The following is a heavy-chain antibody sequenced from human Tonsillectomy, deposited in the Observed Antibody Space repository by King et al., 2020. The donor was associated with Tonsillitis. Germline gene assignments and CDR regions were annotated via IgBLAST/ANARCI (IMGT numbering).Heavy chain of an antibody. CDR3: ARDKGNDWYSLEYSWFDP. Sequence: QVQLVESGGGVVQPGRSLRLSCAASGFTFSSYGMHWVRQAPGKGLEWVAIIWHDGSNEYYAASVKGRFTISRDNSKNTLYLQMNSLRAEDTAVYYCARDKGNDWYSLEYSWFDPWGQGTLVTVSS. CDR1: GFTFSSYG. CDR2: IWHDGSNE. J-gene: IGHJ5*02. V-gene: IGHV3-33*08. D-gene: IGHD2/OR15-2a*01.